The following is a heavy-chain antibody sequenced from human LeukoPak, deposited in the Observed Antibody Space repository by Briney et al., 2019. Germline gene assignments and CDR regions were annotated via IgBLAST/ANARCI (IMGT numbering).Heavy chain of an antibody. Sequence: SQTLSLTCAISGDSVSSNSAAWNWIRKSPSRGLEWLGRTYYRSKWHNDYSPSVKSRITVNSDTSKNQFSLKLSSVNAADTAVYYCARLSSLANIAARGRTWLDPWGQGSLVTVSS. CDR2: TYYRSKWHN. D-gene: IGHD6-6*01. CDR3: ARLSSLANIAARGRTWLDP. CDR1: GDSVSSNSAA. J-gene: IGHJ5*02. V-gene: IGHV6-1*01.